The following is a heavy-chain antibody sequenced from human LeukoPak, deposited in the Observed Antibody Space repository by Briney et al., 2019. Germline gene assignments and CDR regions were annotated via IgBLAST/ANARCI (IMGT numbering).Heavy chain of an antibody. D-gene: IGHD6-13*01. Sequence: SVKVSCKASGYTFTSYAISWVRQAPGQGLEWMGGIIPIFGTAYYAQKFQGRVTITADESTSTAYMELSSLRSEDTAVYYCASHYGAYSSSWYTDWYFDLWGRGTLVTVSS. V-gene: IGHV1-69*13. J-gene: IGHJ2*01. CDR2: IIPIFGTA. CDR3: ASHYGAYSSSWYTDWYFDL. CDR1: GYTFTSYA.